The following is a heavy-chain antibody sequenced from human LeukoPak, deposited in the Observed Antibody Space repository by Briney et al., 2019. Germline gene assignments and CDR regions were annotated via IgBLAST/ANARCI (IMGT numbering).Heavy chain of an antibody. CDR3: ASMTYYDILTGYLPRFDP. CDR1: GFTFSSYSMN. J-gene: IGHJ5*02. Sequence: GSLRLSCAASGFTFSSYSMNWVRQPPGKGLEWIGSIYYSGSTYYNPSLKSRVTISVDTSKNQFSLKLSSVTAADTAVYYCASMTYYDILTGYLPRFDPWGQGTLVTVSS. CDR2: IYYSGST. D-gene: IGHD3-9*01. V-gene: IGHV4-39*01.